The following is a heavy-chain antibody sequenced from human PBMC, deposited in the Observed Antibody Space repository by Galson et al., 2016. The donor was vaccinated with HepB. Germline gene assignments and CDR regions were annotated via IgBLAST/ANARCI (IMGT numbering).Heavy chain of an antibody. Sequence: SLRLSCAASGFTFINYAMSWVRQAPRKGLEWVSAISRSGDATYYADSVKGRFTISRDNSKNTLYLQMNSLRVEDTAVYYCAKGTTLQVHFGYFDHWGQGTLVTVSS. J-gene: IGHJ4*02. D-gene: IGHD1/OR15-1a*01. V-gene: IGHV3-23*01. CDR1: GFTFINYA. CDR3: AKGTTLQVHFGYFDH. CDR2: ISRSGDAT.